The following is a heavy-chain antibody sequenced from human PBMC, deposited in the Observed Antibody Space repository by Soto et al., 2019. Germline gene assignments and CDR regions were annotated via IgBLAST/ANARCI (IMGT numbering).Heavy chain of an antibody. J-gene: IGHJ6*02. Sequence: QVQLQESGPGLVKPSETLSLTCTVSGGSISSYYWSWIRQPAGKGLEWIGRIYTSGSTNYNPSHTTRVTMSGDTSKNQVSLKLSSVTAADTAVYYCARFMVRGIGYYYYGMDVWGQGTTVTVSS. CDR3: ARFMVRGIGYYYYGMDV. CDR2: IYTSGST. V-gene: IGHV4-4*07. D-gene: IGHD3-10*01. CDR1: GGSISSYY.